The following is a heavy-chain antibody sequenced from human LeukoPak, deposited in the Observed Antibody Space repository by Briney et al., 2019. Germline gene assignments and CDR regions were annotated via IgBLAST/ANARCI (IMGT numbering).Heavy chain of an antibody. J-gene: IGHJ4*02. CDR1: VYTFTTYD. V-gene: IGHV1-8*01. CDR2: MNPNSGNT. D-gene: IGHD5-18*01. CDR3: ARRNTAMVAGLDY. Sequence: ASVKVSCKASVYTFTTYDINWVRQATGQGLEWMGWMNPNSGNTGYAQKFQRRVTMTRNTSISTAFMELSGLRSEDTAVYFCARRNTAMVAGLDYWGQGSLVTVSS.